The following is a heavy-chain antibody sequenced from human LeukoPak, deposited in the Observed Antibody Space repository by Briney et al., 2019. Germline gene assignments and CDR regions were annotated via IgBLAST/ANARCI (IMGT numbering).Heavy chain of an antibody. D-gene: IGHD3-10*01. V-gene: IGHV1-24*01. CDR2: FDPEDGET. Sequence: ASVKVSCKVSGYTLTELSMHWVRQAPGKGLEWMGGFDPEDGETIYAQKFQGRATMTEDTSTDTAYMELSSLRSEDTAVYYCATGVGGESSLYFDYWGQGTLVTVSS. CDR3: ATGVGGESSLYFDY. J-gene: IGHJ4*02. CDR1: GYTLTELS.